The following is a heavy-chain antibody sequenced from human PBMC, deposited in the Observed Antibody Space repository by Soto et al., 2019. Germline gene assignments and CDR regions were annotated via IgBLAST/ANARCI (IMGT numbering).Heavy chain of an antibody. V-gene: IGHV1-8*02. CDR1: GGTFSSYT. J-gene: IGHJ4*02. Sequence: ASVKVSCKASGGTFSSYTISWVRQATGQGLEWMGWMNPNSGNTGYAQKFQGRVTMTRNTSISTAYMELSSLRSEDTAVYYCERGYGSGSYEPDFDYWGQGTLVTVSS. CDR3: ERGYGSGSYEPDFDY. D-gene: IGHD3-10*01. CDR2: MNPNSGNT.